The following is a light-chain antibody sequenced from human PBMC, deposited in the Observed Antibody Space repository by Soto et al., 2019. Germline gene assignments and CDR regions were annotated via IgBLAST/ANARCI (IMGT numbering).Light chain of an antibody. Sequence: QSVLTQPPSVSGAPGQRVTISCTGSSSNIGAGYDVHWYQQLPGTAPKVLIYGNSNRPSGVPDRFSGSKSGTSASLAITGLQTEDDVDYYCQAYDSSLSGLVFGGGTKVTVL. CDR1: SSNIGAGYD. V-gene: IGLV1-40*01. CDR2: GNS. J-gene: IGLJ2*01. CDR3: QAYDSSLSGLV.